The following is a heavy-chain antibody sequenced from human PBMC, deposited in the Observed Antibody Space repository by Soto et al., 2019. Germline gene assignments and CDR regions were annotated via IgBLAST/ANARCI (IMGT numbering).Heavy chain of an antibody. CDR2: IYYSGST. J-gene: IGHJ4*02. V-gene: IGHV4-31*03. Sequence: SETLFLTCTVSGGSISSGGYYWSWIRQHPGKGMEWIGYIYYSGSTYYNPSLKSRVTISVDTSKNQFSLKLSSVTAADTAVYYCARGKSSGDKGWNWGQGTLVTVSS. CDR3: ARGKSSGDKGWN. D-gene: IGHD6-19*01. CDR1: GGSISSGGYY.